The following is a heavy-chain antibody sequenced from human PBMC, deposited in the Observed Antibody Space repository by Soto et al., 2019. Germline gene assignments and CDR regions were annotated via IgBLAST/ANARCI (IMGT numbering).Heavy chain of an antibody. CDR3: ARSVDP. CDR1: GGSISTYY. V-gene: IGHV4-59*06. Sequence: SQTLSLTCTGSGGSISTYYWSWIRQPPGKGLEWIGYIFYSGTTYYNPSLKSRVTISVDTSKNQFSLKLSSVTAADTAVYYCARSVDPWGQGSLVTVSS. J-gene: IGHJ5*02. CDR2: IFYSGTT.